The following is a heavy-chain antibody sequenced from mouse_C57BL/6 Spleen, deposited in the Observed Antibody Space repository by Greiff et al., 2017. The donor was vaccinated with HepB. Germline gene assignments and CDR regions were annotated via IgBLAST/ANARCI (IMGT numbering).Heavy chain of an antibody. CDR3: ARSSDYDVWFAY. CDR2: IYPGDGDT. V-gene: IGHV1-80*01. J-gene: IGHJ3*01. CDR1: GYAFSSYW. Sequence: VMLVESGAELVKPGASVKISCKASGYAFSSYWMNWVKQRPGKGLEWIGQIYPGDGDTNYNGKFKGKATLTADKSSSTAYMQLSSLTSEDSAVYFCARSSDYDVWFAYWGQGTLVTVSA. D-gene: IGHD2-4*01.